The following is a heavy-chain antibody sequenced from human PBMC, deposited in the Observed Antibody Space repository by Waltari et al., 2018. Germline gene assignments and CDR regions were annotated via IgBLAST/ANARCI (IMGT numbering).Heavy chain of an antibody. J-gene: IGHJ4*02. CDR3: ARGGTAGSFDY. CDR2: IWYDGSNK. V-gene: IGHV3-33*01. D-gene: IGHD1-1*01. CDR1: GFTFSSYG. Sequence: QVQLVESGGGVVQPGRSLRLSCAASGFTFSSYGMHWVRQVPGKGLEWVAVIWYDGSNKYYADSVKGRFTISRDNSKNTLYRQMNSLRAEDTAVYYCARGGTAGSFDYWGQGTLVSVSS.